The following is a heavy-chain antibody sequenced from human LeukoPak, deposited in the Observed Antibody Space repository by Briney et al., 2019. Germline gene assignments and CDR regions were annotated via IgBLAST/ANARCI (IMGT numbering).Heavy chain of an antibody. CDR3: ARILGYCSSTSCPQYYYYGMDV. D-gene: IGHD2-2*03. Sequence: SETLSLTCTVSGGSISSSCYYWGWIRQPPGKGLEWIGSIYYSGSTYYNPSLKSRVTISVDTSKNQFSLKLSSVTAADTAVYYCARILGYCSSTSCPQYYYYGMDVWGQGTTVTVSS. J-gene: IGHJ6*02. V-gene: IGHV4-39*01. CDR2: IYYSGST. CDR1: GGSISSSCYY.